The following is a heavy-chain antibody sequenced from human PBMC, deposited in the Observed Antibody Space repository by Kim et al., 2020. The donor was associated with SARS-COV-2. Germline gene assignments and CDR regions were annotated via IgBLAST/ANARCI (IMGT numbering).Heavy chain of an antibody. CDR3: ARRRGYSGYNELFDY. D-gene: IGHD5-12*01. Sequence: PSLMSRVTISVDTSKNQFSLKLSSVTAADTAVYYCARRRGYSGYNELFDYWGQGTLVTVSS. J-gene: IGHJ4*02. V-gene: IGHV4-39*01.